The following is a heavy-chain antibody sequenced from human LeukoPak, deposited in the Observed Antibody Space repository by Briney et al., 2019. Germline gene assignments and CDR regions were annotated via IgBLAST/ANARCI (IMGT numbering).Heavy chain of an antibody. J-gene: IGHJ4*02. V-gene: IGHV3-7*01. Sequence: GGSLRPSCAASEFTFSTYWLSWCRQAPGKGLEGVANIKQDGIEKYYMDSVKGRFTISRDNAKNSLYLQMNSLSAEDTAMYYCARINFKSARDYWGQGTLVTVSS. CDR2: IKQDGIEK. D-gene: IGHD1-20*01. CDR3: ARINFKSARDY. CDR1: EFTFSTYW.